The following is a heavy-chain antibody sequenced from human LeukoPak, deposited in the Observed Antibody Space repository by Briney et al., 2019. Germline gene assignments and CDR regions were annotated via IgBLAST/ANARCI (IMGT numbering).Heavy chain of an antibody. D-gene: IGHD1-1*01. CDR1: GFPFSDYS. CDR3: ARDHNYAFDN. Sequence: GGSLRLSCVASGFPFSDYSMNWVRQAPGKGLEWISYIGISSGNTKYTDSVKGRFTISGDSAKNSLYLQMNCLRVEDTAVYFCARDHNYAFDNWGQGTLVIVSS. J-gene: IGHJ4*02. CDR2: IGISSGNT. V-gene: IGHV3-48*04.